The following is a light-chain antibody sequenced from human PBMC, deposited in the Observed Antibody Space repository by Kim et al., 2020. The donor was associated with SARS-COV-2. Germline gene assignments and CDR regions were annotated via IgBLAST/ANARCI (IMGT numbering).Light chain of an antibody. CDR1: QSISTW. J-gene: IGKJ2*01. V-gene: IGKV1-5*01. CDR2: DAS. Sequence: SASVGDRVTITCRASQSISTWLAWYQKKPGKAPNLLIYDASSLESGVPSRFSGSGSGTEFTLTISSLQPDDFATYYCQQHNTYPYTFGQGTKLEIK. CDR3: QQHNTYPYT.